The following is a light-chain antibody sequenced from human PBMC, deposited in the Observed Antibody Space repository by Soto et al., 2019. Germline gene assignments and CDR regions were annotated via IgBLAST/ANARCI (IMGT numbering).Light chain of an antibody. CDR2: GAS. CDR3: QLYGASLVT. V-gene: IGKV3-20*01. Sequence: EIVLTQSPATLSLSPGERATLSCRTSQTIRGLLNWYQQRPGQAPRLLIHGASSRATGIPDRFSGSGSGTDFTLTISRLDPEDFAVYYCQLYGASLVTFGQGTKVEI. CDR1: QTIRGL. J-gene: IGKJ2*01.